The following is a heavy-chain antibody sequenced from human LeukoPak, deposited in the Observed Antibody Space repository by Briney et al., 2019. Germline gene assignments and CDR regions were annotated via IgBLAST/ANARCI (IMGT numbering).Heavy chain of an antibody. CDR2: IKQDGSEK. D-gene: IGHD3-22*01. Sequence: GGSLRLSCAASGFTFSSYWMSWVRQAPGKGPEWVANIKQDGSEKYYVDSVKGRFTISRDNAKNSLYLQMNSLRAEDTAVYYCAREGSSGYNDYWGQGTLVTVSS. J-gene: IGHJ4*02. CDR3: AREGSSGYNDY. CDR1: GFTFSSYW. V-gene: IGHV3-7*01.